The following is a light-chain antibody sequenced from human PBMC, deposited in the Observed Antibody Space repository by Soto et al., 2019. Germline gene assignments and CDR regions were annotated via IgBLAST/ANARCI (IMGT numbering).Light chain of an antibody. Sequence: AIRMTQTPSSLSASTGDRVAITCRASQDIGSFLAWYQQKPGKAPKLLIYDASTLQSGVPSRFGGSGSGTDFTLTISCLQSEDFATYYCQQYYSYPRTFGQGTRLEN. CDR2: DAS. V-gene: IGKV1-8*01. CDR3: QQYYSYPRT. J-gene: IGKJ5*01. CDR1: QDIGSF.